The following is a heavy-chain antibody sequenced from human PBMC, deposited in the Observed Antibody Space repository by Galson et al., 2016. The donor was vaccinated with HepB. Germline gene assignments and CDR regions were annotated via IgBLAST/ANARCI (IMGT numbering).Heavy chain of an antibody. Sequence: SLRLSCAASRFTFSSYAMHWVRQTPVKGLEWVAVISYDGSNEYCAESVKGRFTISRDNSKKRVFLQMNSLRGEDTAVYYCATGETTSSGKFDYWGQGTLVTVSS. V-gene: IGHV3-30-3*01. D-gene: IGHD2-2*01. CDR3: ATGETTSSGKFDY. CDR1: RFTFSSYA. J-gene: IGHJ4*02. CDR2: ISYDGSNE.